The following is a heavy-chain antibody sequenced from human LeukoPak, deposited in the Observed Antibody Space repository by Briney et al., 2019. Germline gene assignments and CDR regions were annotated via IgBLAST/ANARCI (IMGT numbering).Heavy chain of an antibody. Sequence: SVKVSXKASGGTFSSYTISWVRQAPGQGLEWMGRIIPILGIANYAQKFHGRVTITADKSTSTAYMELSSLRSEDTAVYYCARGKCGGDCHLDYWGQGTLVTVSS. CDR3: ARGKCGGDCHLDY. CDR1: GGTFSSYT. V-gene: IGHV1-69*02. J-gene: IGHJ4*02. CDR2: IIPILGIA. D-gene: IGHD2-21*01.